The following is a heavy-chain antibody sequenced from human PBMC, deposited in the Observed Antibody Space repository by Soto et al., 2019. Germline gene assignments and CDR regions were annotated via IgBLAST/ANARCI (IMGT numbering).Heavy chain of an antibody. CDR3: AKDFQGGVVVVAADY. CDR1: GFTFSNYG. CDR2: ISNAGSNK. Sequence: QVQLVESGGGVVQPGRSLTLSCAASGFTFSNYGMHWVRQAPGKGLEWVALISNAGSNKYYADSVKGRFTISRDNSKNTVYLQMNGLRAEDTAVYYCAKDFQGGVVVVAADYWGQGTLVTVSS. D-gene: IGHD2-15*01. J-gene: IGHJ4*02. V-gene: IGHV3-30*18.